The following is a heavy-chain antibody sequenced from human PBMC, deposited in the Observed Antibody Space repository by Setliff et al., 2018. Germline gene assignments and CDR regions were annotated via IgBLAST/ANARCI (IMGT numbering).Heavy chain of an antibody. V-gene: IGHV1-18*01. Sequence: ASVKVSCKASGYSFPSYGISWVRQAPGQGLEWMGWISAYNGFIIYAQMFQGRVIMTTDTSTSTAYMELRSLRSDDTAVYYCTRDRPMVVVADNLALFDYWGQGTLVTVSS. D-gene: IGHD2-15*01. CDR1: GYSFPSYG. CDR2: ISAYNGFI. CDR3: TRDRPMVVVADNLALFDY. J-gene: IGHJ4*02.